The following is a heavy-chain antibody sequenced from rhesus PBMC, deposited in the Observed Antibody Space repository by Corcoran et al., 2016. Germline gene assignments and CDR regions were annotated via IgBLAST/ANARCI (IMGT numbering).Heavy chain of an antibody. J-gene: IGHJ2*01. CDR3: ARRNYGYWYFDL. V-gene: IGHV4S10*01. CDR2: IYGSSSST. CDR1: GASISDSYR. D-gene: IGHD1-26*01. Sequence: QVQLQESGPGLVRPSETLSLTCAVSGASISDSYRWSWIRQSPGKGLEWIGYIYGSSSSTNYNPSLESRVTISKDTSKIQFSLKLSSVTAADTAVYYCARRNYGYWYFDLWGPGTPITISS.